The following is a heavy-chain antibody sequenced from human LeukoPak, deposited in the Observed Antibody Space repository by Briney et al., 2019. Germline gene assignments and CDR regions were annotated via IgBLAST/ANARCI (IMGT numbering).Heavy chain of an antibody. CDR1: GYTFTSYG. J-gene: IGHJ4*02. Sequence: ASVKVSCKASGYTFTSYGISWVRQAPGQGLEWMGWISAYNGNTNYAQKLQGRVTMTTDTSTSTAYLYVRSLRYDDTAVYNCARVLRVAYYDTSPVRGDYWGQGTVDSVSS. D-gene: IGHD3-22*01. CDR2: ISAYNGNT. CDR3: ARVLRVAYYDTSPVRGDY. V-gene: IGHV1-18*01.